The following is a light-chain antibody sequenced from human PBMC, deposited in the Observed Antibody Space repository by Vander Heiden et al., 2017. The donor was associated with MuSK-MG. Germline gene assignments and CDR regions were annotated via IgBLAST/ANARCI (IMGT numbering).Light chain of an antibody. CDR1: QGINNY. Sequence: DIQTASSASSLSASIGDRVSITCQASQGINNYLNWYQQKPGKAPKLLIYGASTLERGVPSRFSGSGYETHFTLTISSRQGEDFASYYCQQNDNLPPRTFGQGTKLEIK. CDR3: QQNDNLPPRT. J-gene: IGKJ1*01. CDR2: GAS. V-gene: IGKV1-33*01.